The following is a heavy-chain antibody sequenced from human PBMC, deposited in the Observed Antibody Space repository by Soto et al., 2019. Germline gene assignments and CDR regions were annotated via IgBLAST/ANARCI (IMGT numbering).Heavy chain of an antibody. J-gene: IGHJ4*02. CDR2: ISAYNGNT. CDR1: GYTFTSYG. Sequence: QVQLVQSGAEVKKPGASVKVSCKASGYTFTSYGISWVRQAPGQGLEWMGWISAYNGNTNYAQKLQGRVTMTTDTYTSTAYMERRRLRYDDTDVYYCARGYYYGSGSYPKYFDYWGQGTLVTVSS. V-gene: IGHV1-18*01. D-gene: IGHD3-10*01. CDR3: ARGYYYGSGSYPKYFDY.